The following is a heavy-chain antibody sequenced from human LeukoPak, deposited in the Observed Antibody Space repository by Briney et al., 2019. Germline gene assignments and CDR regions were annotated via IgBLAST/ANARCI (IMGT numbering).Heavy chain of an antibody. V-gene: IGHV1-18*01. D-gene: IGHD6-19*01. Sequence: ASVKVSCKASGYTFTSYGISWVRQASGQGLEWMGWISAYNGNTNYAQKLQGRVTMTTDTSTSTAYMELRSLRSDDTAVYYCARTMQQWLVDAAGGDYWGQGTLVTVSS. CDR2: ISAYNGNT. CDR3: ARTMQQWLVDAAGGDY. CDR1: GYTFTSYG. J-gene: IGHJ4*02.